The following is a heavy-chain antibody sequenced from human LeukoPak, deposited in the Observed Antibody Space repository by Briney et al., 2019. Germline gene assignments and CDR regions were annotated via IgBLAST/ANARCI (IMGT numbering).Heavy chain of an antibody. J-gene: IGHJ6*02. Sequence: GGSLRLSCAASGFTFSSYGMHWVRQAPGKGLEWVAVISYDGSNKYYADSVKGRFTISRDNSKNTLYLQMNSLRAEDTAVYYCAKPNVGSNDSSGYYYRYYYYYGMDVWGQGTTVTVSS. CDR3: AKPNVGSNDSSGYYYRYYYYYGMDV. D-gene: IGHD3-22*01. CDR1: GFTFSSYG. CDR2: ISYDGSNK. V-gene: IGHV3-30*18.